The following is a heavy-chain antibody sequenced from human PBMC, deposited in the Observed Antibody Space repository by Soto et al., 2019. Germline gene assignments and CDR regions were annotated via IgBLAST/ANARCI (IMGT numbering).Heavy chain of an antibody. CDR1: GAPISSGNYY. V-gene: IGHV4-30-4*01. J-gene: IGHJ4*02. CDR3: ARVCYGVDEFSY. D-gene: IGHD4-17*01. CDR2: IYYSGST. Sequence: QVKLQESGPGLVKPSQTLSLTCTVSGAPISSGNYYWSWVRQAPGKGLEWVGYIYYSGSTYYNPSLKRRLDISLDVSKNLFSLRLTSVTASDTVVYFCARVCYGVDEFSYCGPGMFVTVSS.